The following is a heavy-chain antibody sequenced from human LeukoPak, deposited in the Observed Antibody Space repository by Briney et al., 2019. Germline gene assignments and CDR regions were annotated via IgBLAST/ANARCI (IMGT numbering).Heavy chain of an antibody. J-gene: IGHJ6*03. CDR2: IYYSWST. D-gene: IGHD6-19*01. V-gene: IGHV4-59*12. CDR1: GGSISSYY. CDR3: ARIIAVAGDYYYYYYYMDV. Sequence: ASETLSLTCTVSGGSISSYYWSWIRQPPGKGLEWIGYIYYSWSTNYNPSLKSRVTISVDTSKNQFSLKLSSVTAADTAVYYCARIIAVAGDYYYYYYYMDVWGKGTTVTISS.